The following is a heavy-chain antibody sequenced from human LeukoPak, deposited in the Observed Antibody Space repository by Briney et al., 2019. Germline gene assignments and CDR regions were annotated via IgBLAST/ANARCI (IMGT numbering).Heavy chain of an antibody. J-gene: IGHJ4*02. CDR1: GYSISSGYY. V-gene: IGHV4-38-2*02. D-gene: IGHD3-22*01. CDR2: IHHSGST. Sequence: SETLSLTCTVSGYSISSGYYWGWIRQPPGKGLEWIGTIHHSGSTYYIPSLKSRVTISVDTSKNRFSLKLSSVTAADTAVYYCARLTEYYYDSSGYYRYYFDYWGQGTLVTVSS. CDR3: ARLTEYYYDSSGYYRYYFDY.